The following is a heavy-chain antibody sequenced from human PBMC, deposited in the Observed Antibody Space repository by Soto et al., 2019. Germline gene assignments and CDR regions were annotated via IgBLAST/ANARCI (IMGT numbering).Heavy chain of an antibody. Sequence: PGESLKISCEGSGYSFTSYWIGWVRQMPGKGLEWMGIIYPHDSDTRYSPSFQGQVTISADKSINTAYLQWSSLKASDTAVYYCARCPYYDLDHHYRMDVWGQGTMVTVSS. D-gene: IGHD3-3*01. CDR2: IYPHDSDT. CDR3: ARCPYYDLDHHYRMDV. V-gene: IGHV5-51*01. CDR1: GYSFTSYW. J-gene: IGHJ6*02.